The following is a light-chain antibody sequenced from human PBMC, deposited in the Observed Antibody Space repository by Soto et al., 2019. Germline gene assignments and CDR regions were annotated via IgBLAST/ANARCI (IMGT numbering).Light chain of an antibody. Sequence: EVVLTQSPVTLSVSPGERATLSCRASQSVSSNLAWYQQKPGQAPRLLIYGASTRATGIPARFSGSGSGTEFTLTISSLQSEDFAVYYRQQRSYPITFGQGTRLEI. V-gene: IGKV3-15*01. CDR1: QSVSSN. J-gene: IGKJ5*01. CDR2: GAS. CDR3: QQRSYPIT.